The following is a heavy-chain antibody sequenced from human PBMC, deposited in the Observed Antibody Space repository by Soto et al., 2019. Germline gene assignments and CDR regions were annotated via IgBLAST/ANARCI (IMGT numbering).Heavy chain of an antibody. CDR3: ARDIVVVVAATHDAFDI. Sequence: GASVKVSCKASGYTFTGYYMHWVRHAPGQGLEWMGWINPNNGGTNYAQKFQGRVTITRDTSVSTAYMELSRLRSEDTAVYYCARDIVVVVAATHDAFDIWGQGTMVTVSS. J-gene: IGHJ3*02. CDR1: GYTFTGYY. V-gene: IGHV1-2*02. CDR2: INPNNGGT. D-gene: IGHD2-15*01.